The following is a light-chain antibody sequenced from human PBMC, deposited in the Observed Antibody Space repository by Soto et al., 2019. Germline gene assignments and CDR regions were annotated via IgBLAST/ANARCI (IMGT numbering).Light chain of an antibody. CDR1: SGHSNYA. CDR3: QTWGSGIVV. J-gene: IGLJ2*01. Sequence: QSVLTQSPSASASLGASVKLTCTLSSGHSNYAIAWHQQQSEKGPRYLMKLNSDGSHSKGDGIPDRFSGSSSGAERYLTISSLQSEDEADYYWQTWGSGIVVFGGGTKLTVL. V-gene: IGLV4-69*01. CDR2: LNSDGSH.